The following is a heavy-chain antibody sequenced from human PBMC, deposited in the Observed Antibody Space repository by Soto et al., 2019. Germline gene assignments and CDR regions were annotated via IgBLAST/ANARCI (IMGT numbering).Heavy chain of an antibody. D-gene: IGHD2-21*02. J-gene: IGHJ6*02. CDR2: IPQDGVDG. Sequence: GGSLRLSCEVSGFTFSMYSTSWVRQSPGKGLEWVAKIPQDGVDGHYADSVKGRFTISRDNGKNSLYLQLNNLRAEDTAVYYCARDHLILPAHDFFYGSDVWGRGATVTVSS. V-gene: IGHV3-7*03. CDR3: ARDHLILPAHDFFYGSDV. CDR1: GFTFSMYS.